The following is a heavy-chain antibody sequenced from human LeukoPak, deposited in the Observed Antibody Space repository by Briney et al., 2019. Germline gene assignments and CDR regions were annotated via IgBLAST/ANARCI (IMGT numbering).Heavy chain of an antibody. CDR2: IWSDGTEK. D-gene: IGHD4-11*01. CDR1: GFTYSHYG. J-gene: IGHJ4*02. CDR3: ARDAQRGFDYSNSLQY. Sequence: GGSLRLSCVASGFTYSHYGMHWVRQAPGKGLEWVADIWSDGTEKYYADAVKGRFTISRDDSRKTVYLQMNRLRGEDTAVYYCARDAQRGFDYSNSLQYWGQGTLVTVSS. V-gene: IGHV3-33*08.